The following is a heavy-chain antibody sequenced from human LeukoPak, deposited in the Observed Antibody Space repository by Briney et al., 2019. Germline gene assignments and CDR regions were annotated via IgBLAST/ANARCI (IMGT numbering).Heavy chain of an antibody. J-gene: IGHJ4*02. Sequence: GGSLRLSCAASGFTFSRHWMIWVRQAPGKGLERVTHMNQDGSAIYSIDSVKGRFTISRDNDKNPLYLQMTGLTVADTAVYYCARTVPGYPDDYFDYWGQGTLVTVSS. CDR3: ARTVPGYPDDYFDY. D-gene: IGHD6-19*01. CDR1: GFTFSRHW. V-gene: IGHV3-7*01. CDR2: MNQDGSAI.